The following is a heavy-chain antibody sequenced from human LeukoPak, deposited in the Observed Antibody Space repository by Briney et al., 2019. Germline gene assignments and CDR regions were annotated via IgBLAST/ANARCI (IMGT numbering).Heavy chain of an antibody. V-gene: IGHV4-4*07. Sequence: SETLSLTCAVYGGSFSGYYWSWIRQPAGKGLEWIGRIYTSGSTNYNPSLKSRVTMSVDTSKNQFSLKLSSVTAADTAMYYCARDSGYYYFDYWGQGTLVTVSS. D-gene: IGHD6-25*01. J-gene: IGHJ4*02. CDR3: ARDSGYYYFDY. CDR1: GGSFSGYY. CDR2: IYTSGST.